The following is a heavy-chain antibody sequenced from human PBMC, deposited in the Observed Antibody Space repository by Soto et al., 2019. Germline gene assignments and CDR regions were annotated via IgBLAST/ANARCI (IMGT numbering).Heavy chain of an antibody. CDR1: GGSIRSGDYY. J-gene: IGHJ3*02. D-gene: IGHD2-2*01. CDR2: VYYSGSA. Sequence: QVQLQESGPGLVKPSQTLSLICTVSGGSIRSGDYYWGWIRQPPGQGLEWIGYVYYSGSAHYNPSLKSRLSISLVTSKNQFSLHLSSVTAADTAVYSCVRVDPMPGTFDIWGQGTMVTVSS. V-gene: IGHV4-30-4*01. CDR3: VRVDPMPGTFDI.